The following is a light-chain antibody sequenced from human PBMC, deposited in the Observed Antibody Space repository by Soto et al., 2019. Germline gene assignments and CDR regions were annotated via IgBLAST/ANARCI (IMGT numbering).Light chain of an antibody. CDR1: QTISSY. V-gene: IGKV1-39*01. CDR3: QQTYSTPSTWT. CDR2: AAS. J-gene: IGKJ1*01. Sequence: DIQMTQSPSSLSASVGDRVTITCRAIQTISSYLNWYQQTPGRAPKLLIYAASSLQGGVPSRFSGSGSGTDFTLTISSLQPEDFATFYCQQTYSTPSTWTFGQGTKVEIK.